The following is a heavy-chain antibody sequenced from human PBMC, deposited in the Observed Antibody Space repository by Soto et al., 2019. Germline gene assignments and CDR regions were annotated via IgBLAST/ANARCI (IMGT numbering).Heavy chain of an antibody. J-gene: IGHJ4*02. CDR2: IYYSGST. CDR1: GGSISSYY. V-gene: IGHV4-59*01. D-gene: IGHD1-26*01. Sequence: SETLSLTCTVSGGSISSYYWSWIRQPPGKGLEWIGYIYYSGSTNYNPSLKSRVTISVDTSKNQFSLKLSSVTAADTAVYYCARGKSVGHFDYWGQGTLVTVSS. CDR3: ARGKSVGHFDY.